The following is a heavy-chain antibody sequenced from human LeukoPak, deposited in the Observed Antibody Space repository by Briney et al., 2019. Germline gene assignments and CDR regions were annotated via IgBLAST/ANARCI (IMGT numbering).Heavy chain of an antibody. CDR2: ISGSGGST. CDR1: GFTFSGSA. D-gene: IGHD3-10*01. Sequence: GGSLKLSCAASGFTFSGSAMHWVRQAPGKGLEWVSAISGSGGSTYYADSVKGRFTISRDNSKNTLYLQMNSLRAEDTAVYYCAKDFNVLLWFGEPRLYGMDVWGKGTTVTVSS. V-gene: IGHV3-23*01. CDR3: AKDFNVLLWFGEPRLYGMDV. J-gene: IGHJ6*04.